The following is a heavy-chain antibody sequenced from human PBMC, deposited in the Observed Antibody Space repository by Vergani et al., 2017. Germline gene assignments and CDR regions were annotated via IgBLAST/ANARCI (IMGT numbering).Heavy chain of an antibody. V-gene: IGHV3-23*01. CDR2: ISSDGGST. J-gene: IGHJ4*02. Sequence: EVQLLESGGGLVQPGGSLRLSCAASGFTFSTYAMTWVRQAPGKGLEWVSTISSDGGSTYYADSVKGRFTISRDNAKNSLYLQMNSLRAEDTAVYYCARVKVGATSFDYWGQGTLVTVSS. CDR1: GFTFSTYA. CDR3: ARVKVGATSFDY. D-gene: IGHD1-26*01.